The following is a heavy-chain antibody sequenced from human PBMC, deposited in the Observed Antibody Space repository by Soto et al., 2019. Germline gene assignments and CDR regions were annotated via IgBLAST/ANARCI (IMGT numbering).Heavy chain of an antibody. Sequence: RGSLRLSCAASGFTFSSYGMHWVRQAPGKGLEWVAVIWYDGSNKYYADSVKGRFTISRDNSKNTLYLQMNSLRAEDTAVYYCARDSWEGTETYYMDVWGKGTTVTVSS. J-gene: IGHJ6*03. CDR1: GFTFSSYG. V-gene: IGHV3-33*01. CDR3: ARDSWEGTETYYMDV. CDR2: IWYDGSNK. D-gene: IGHD1-26*01.